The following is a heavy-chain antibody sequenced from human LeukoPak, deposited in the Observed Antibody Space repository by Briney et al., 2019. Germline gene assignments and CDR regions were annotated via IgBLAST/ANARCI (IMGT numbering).Heavy chain of an antibody. V-gene: IGHV3-7*01. D-gene: IGHD6-13*01. J-gene: IGHJ6*02. CDR2: IKQDGSEK. CDR1: GFTFSSYW. Sequence: GGSLRLSCAASGFTFSSYWMSWVRQAPGKGLEWVANIKQDGSEKYCVDSVKGRFTISRDNAKNSLYLQMNSLRAEDTAVYYCARDLAAAGIYYYYYGMDVWGQGTTVTVSS. CDR3: ARDLAAAGIYYYYYGMDV.